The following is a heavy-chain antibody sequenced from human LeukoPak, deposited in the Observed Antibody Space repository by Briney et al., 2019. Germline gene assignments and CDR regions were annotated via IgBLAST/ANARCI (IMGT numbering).Heavy chain of an antibody. D-gene: IGHD4-17*01. V-gene: IGHV1-69*06. Sequence: ASVKVSCTASGGTFSSYAISWVRQAPGQGHEWMGGIIPIFGTANYAQKFQGRVTITADKSTSTAYMELSSLISDDRAVYYGARVPHGGEYVSYFDYWGQGTMLSVSS. CDR2: IIPIFGTA. CDR1: GGTFSSYA. CDR3: ARVPHGGEYVSYFDY. J-gene: IGHJ4*02.